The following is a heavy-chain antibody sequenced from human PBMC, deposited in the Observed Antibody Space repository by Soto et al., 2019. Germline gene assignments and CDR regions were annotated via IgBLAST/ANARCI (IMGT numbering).Heavy chain of an antibody. V-gene: IGHV1-3*01. CDR3: AREYSLAVLAPGY. D-gene: IGHD5-18*01. CDR1: GYTFTSYA. CDR2: INAGNGNT. J-gene: IGHJ4*02. Sequence: ASVKVSCKASGYTFTSYAMHWVRQAPGQRLEWMGWINAGNGNTKYSQKFQGRVTISRDNSKNTLYLQMSSLRPEDTAVYYCAREYSLAVLAPGYWGQGTLVTVSS.